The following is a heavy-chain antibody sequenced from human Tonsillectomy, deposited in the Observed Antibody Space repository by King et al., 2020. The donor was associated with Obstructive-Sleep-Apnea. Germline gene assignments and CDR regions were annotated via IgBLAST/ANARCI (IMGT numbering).Heavy chain of an antibody. V-gene: IGHV4-34*01. CDR2: INHSVGT. D-gene: IGHD4-17*01. Sequence: VQLQQWGAGLLKPSETLSLTCAVYGGSFSDYYWSWIRQPPGKGLEWIGEINHSVGTNYNPSLTSRVTISVDTSKNHFSLRLSSVTAADTAVYYCASLMVTTGDYWGQGTLVTVSS. CDR1: GGSFSDYY. CDR3: ASLMVTTGDY. J-gene: IGHJ4*02.